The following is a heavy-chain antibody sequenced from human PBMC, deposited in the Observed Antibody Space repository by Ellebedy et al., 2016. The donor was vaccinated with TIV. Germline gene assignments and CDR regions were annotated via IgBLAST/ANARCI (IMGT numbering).Heavy chain of an antibody. J-gene: IGHJ4*02. CDR1: GYTFTSYG. Sequence: AASVKVSCKASGYTFTSYGISWVRQAPGQGLEWMGWISAYNGNTNYAQKLQGRVTMTTDTSTSTAYMELRSLRSDDTAVYYCARDTFPYIVGATTAQFDYWGQGTLVTVSS. CDR3: ARDTFPYIVGATTAQFDY. V-gene: IGHV1-18*01. D-gene: IGHD1-26*01. CDR2: ISAYNGNT.